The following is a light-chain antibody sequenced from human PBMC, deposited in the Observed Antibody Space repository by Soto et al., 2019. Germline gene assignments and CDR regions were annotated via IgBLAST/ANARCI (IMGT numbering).Light chain of an antibody. V-gene: IGKV1-5*03. CDR2: KAS. CDR1: QSISWW. J-gene: IGKJ4*01. CDR3: QQYNRFSA. Sequence: DIQMTQFPSTLSAFEGDRVTITCRASQSISWWLAWYQQKPGKAPNLLIYKASTLASAVPSRFRGSGSGTAFNHTSGILQPDDFATYYCQQYNRFSAFGGGT.